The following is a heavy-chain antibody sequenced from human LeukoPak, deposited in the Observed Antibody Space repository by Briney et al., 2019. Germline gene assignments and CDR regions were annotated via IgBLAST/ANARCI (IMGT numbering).Heavy chain of an antibody. D-gene: IGHD3-10*01. CDR3: ARDDGFYSASGIYQNYFDH. V-gene: IGHV3-7*01. CDR2: LKQDGSEK. CDR1: GFTFSAYW. Sequence: GGSLGLSCAASGFTFSAYWMSWVRQAPGKGLEWVANLKQDGSEKYYVDSVKGRFTISRDNAKNSLYLQMNSLRGGDTAVYYCARDDGFYSASGIYQNYFDHWGQGILVTVSP. J-gene: IGHJ4*02.